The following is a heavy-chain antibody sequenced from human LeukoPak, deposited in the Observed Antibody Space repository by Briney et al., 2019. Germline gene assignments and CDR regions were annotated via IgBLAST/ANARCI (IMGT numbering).Heavy chain of an antibody. CDR1: GFTFSSHW. Sequence: GGSLRLSCAASGFTFSSHWMHWVRQAPGKGLEWGANIKQDGSEKYYVDSVKGRFTISRDNAKNSLYLQMNSLRAEDTAVYYCARDSSSWSFDYWGQGTLVTVSS. V-gene: IGHV3-7*01. D-gene: IGHD6-13*01. CDR2: IKQDGSEK. CDR3: ARDSSSWSFDY. J-gene: IGHJ4*02.